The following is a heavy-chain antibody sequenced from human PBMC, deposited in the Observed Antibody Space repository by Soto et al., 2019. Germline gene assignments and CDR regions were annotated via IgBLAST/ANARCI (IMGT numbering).Heavy chain of an antibody. CDR1: GYTFTSYG. J-gene: IGHJ3*02. CDR3: ARDRDGSSWEAFDI. CDR2: ISGHNGNT. D-gene: IGHD1-26*01. Sequence: ASVKVSCKASGYTFTSYGISWVRQAPGQGLEWMGWISGHNGNTKYSQKFQGRVTITRDTSASTAYMELSSLRSEDTAVYYCARDRDGSSWEAFDIWGQGTMVTVSS. V-gene: IGHV1-18*01.